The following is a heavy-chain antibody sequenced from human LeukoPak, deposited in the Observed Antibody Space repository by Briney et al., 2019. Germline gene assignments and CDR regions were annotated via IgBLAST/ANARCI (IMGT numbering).Heavy chain of an antibody. J-gene: IGHJ6*03. CDR1: GFTFSSYA. D-gene: IGHD5-18*01. CDR3: TRDGDKGMVGGYYYYMDV. V-gene: IGHV3-21*01. CDR2: ITSSSSYI. Sequence: PGGSLRLSCAASGFTFSSYAMSWVRQAPGKGLEWVSSITSSSSYIYYADSVKGRFTISRDNAKNSLYLQMNPLRAEDTAVYYCTRDGDKGMVGGYYYYMDVWGKGTTVTVSS.